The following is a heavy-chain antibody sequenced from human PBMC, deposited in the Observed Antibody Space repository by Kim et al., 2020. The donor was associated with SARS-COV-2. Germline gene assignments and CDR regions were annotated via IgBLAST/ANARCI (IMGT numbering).Heavy chain of an antibody. V-gene: IGHV3-23*01. D-gene: IGHD6-19*01. CDR2: ISGRGGST. CDR1: GFTFNECA. J-gene: IGHJ4*02. Sequence: GGSLRLSCGASGFTFNECAMSWVRQAPGKGLEWVSAISGRGGSTFYADSVKGRFTISRDNSKNTVFLQIDSLRAEDTAIYYCAKDRYREVDSSGWLTDWRQGSLATVSA. CDR3: AKDRYREVDSSGWLTD.